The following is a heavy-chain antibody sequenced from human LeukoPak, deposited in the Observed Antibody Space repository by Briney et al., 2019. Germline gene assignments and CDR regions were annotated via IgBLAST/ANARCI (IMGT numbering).Heavy chain of an antibody. D-gene: IGHD5-12*01. J-gene: IGHJ4*02. Sequence: SETLSLTCTVSGGSISNYYWSWLRQPPGKGLEWIGYIYYTGITNYNPSPKSRATMSVDTSKNQFSLKLSSVTAADTAVYYCARPRYRNKWYYFEYWGQGDLVTVSS. V-gene: IGHV4-59*12. CDR3: ARPRYRNKWYYFEY. CDR1: GGSISNYY. CDR2: IYYTGIT.